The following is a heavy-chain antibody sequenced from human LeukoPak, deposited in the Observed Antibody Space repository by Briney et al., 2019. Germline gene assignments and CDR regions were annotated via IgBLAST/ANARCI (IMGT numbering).Heavy chain of an antibody. CDR3: ARDPASLPNDAFDI. J-gene: IGHJ3*02. Sequence: PSETLSLTCTVSGGSISSYYWSWIRQPAGKGLEWIGRIHTSGSTNYNPSLKSRVTMSVDTSKKQFSLKVTSVTAADAAVYYRARDPASLPNDAFDIWGQGTMVTVSS. D-gene: IGHD2-2*01. CDR1: GGSISSYY. CDR2: IHTSGST. V-gene: IGHV4-4*07.